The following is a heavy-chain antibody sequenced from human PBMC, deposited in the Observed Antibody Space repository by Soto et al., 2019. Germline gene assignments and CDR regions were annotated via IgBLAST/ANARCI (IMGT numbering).Heavy chain of an antibody. CDR1: GFTFSDYY. CDR3: ARVTGSYVFDI. D-gene: IGHD1-20*01. V-gene: IGHV3-11*05. Sequence: QVQLVESGGGLVQPGGSLRLSCGASGFTFSDYYMSWIRQAPGKGLEWVSYITSSSSYTNYADSVKGRFIISRDNAKNSLYLQVNSLRAEDTAVYYCARVTGSYVFDIWGQGTMVTVSS. J-gene: IGHJ3*02. CDR2: ITSSSSYT.